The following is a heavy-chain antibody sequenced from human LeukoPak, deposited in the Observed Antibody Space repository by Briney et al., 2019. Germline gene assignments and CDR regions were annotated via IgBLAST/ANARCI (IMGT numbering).Heavy chain of an antibody. CDR1: GGSISSGDYY. D-gene: IGHD3-10*01. Sequence: PSETLSLTCTVSGGSISSGDYYWSWIRQPPGKGLEWIGYIYYSGSTYYNPSLKSRVTISVDTSKNQFSLKLSSVTAADTAVYYCARDLGGGFGELPYYFDYWGQGTLVTVSS. V-gene: IGHV4-30-4*01. CDR3: ARDLGGGFGELPYYFDY. CDR2: IYYSGST. J-gene: IGHJ4*02.